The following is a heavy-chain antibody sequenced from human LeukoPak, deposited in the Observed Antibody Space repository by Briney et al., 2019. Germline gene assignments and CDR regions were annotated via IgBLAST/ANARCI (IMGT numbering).Heavy chain of an antibody. D-gene: IGHD2-21*01. Sequence: GSLRLSCAASGFTFSSYGMHWVRQAPGKGLEWVAVISYDGSNKYYADSVKGRFTISRDNSENTLYLQMNSLRAEDTAVYYCAPDCGGDCYEYWGQGTLVTVSP. CDR1: GFTFSSYG. CDR2: ISYDGSNK. V-gene: IGHV3-30*03. CDR3: APDCGGDCYEY. J-gene: IGHJ4*02.